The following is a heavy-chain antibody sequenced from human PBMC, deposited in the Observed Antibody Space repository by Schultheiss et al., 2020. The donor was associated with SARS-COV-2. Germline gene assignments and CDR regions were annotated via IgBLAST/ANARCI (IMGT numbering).Heavy chain of an antibody. CDR2: IYSGGST. CDR3: TRGNYDILTGYYADY. CDR1: GFTVSSNY. Sequence: GGSLRLSCAASGFTVSSNYMSWVRQAPGKGLEWVSVIYSGGSTYYADSVKGRFTISRHNSKNTLYLQMNSLRAEDTAVYYCTRGNYDILTGYYADYWGQGTLVTVSS. J-gene: IGHJ4*02. D-gene: IGHD3-9*01. V-gene: IGHV3-53*04.